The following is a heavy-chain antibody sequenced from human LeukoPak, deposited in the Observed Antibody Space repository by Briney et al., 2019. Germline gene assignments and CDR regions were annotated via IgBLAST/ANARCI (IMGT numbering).Heavy chain of an antibody. CDR2: INPSGSST. V-gene: IGHV1-46*01. Sequence: ASVKVSCKASGYTFTSYGISWVRQAPGQGLEWMGLINPSGSSTSYAQKFQGRLSLTRDMSTSTDYMELSSPRSEDTAVYYCARGNSVGGTAWWFDPWGQGTLVTVSS. J-gene: IGHJ5*02. D-gene: IGHD1-26*01. CDR1: GYTFTSYG. CDR3: ARGNSVGGTAWWFDP.